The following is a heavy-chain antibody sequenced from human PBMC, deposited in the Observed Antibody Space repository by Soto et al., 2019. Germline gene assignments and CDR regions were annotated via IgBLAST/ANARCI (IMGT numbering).Heavy chain of an antibody. J-gene: IGHJ1*01. CDR3: TRGLRPSSAGTGAY. V-gene: IGHV3-74*01. CDR2: IDPDGTTT. CDR1: GFDFSYYW. Sequence: GGSLRLSCVTSGFDFSYYWIHWIRQAPGKGLVWVSRIDPDGTTTNYADSVKGRFTVSRDNAKDTAYLQMDSLTADDTALYYCTRGLRPSSAGTGAYWGPGTLVTVSS. D-gene: IGHD1-1*01.